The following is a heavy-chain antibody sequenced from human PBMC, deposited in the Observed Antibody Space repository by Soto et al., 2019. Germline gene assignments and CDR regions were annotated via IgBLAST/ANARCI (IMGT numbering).Heavy chain of an antibody. CDR1: GFSFSDHY. Sequence: EVHLVESGGGLVQPGGSLRLSCAASGFSFSDHYMDWVRQAPGKGLEWVGRCRNKANSHTTEYATSVKGRFTISRDDSKNTLYLQMGSLRAEDMAVYYCARSRCSSTSCPGSYFDYWGQGTLVTVSS. CDR2: CRNKANSHTT. J-gene: IGHJ4*02. V-gene: IGHV3-72*01. CDR3: ARSRCSSTSCPGSYFDY. D-gene: IGHD2-2*01.